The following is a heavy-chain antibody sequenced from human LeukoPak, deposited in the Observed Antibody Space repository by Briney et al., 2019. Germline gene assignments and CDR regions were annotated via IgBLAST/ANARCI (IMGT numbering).Heavy chain of an antibody. Sequence: PGGSLRLSCAASGFTFSSYAMSWVRQAPGKGLEWVSAISGSGGSTYYADSVKGRFTISRDNSKNTLYLQMNSLRAEDTAVYYCAKKGIAAAGTGNWSDSWGQGTLVTVSS. D-gene: IGHD6-13*01. J-gene: IGHJ5*01. CDR3: AKKGIAAAGTGNWSDS. CDR1: GFTFSSYA. V-gene: IGHV3-23*01. CDR2: ISGSGGST.